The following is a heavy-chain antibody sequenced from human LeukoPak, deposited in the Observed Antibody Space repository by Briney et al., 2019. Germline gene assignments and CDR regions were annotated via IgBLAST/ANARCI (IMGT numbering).Heavy chain of an antibody. V-gene: IGHV3-21*01. CDR3: AIDLSEPHWYSSGWSLDV. J-gene: IGHJ6*02. CDR1: GFTFSSYH. D-gene: IGHD6-19*01. Sequence: TGGSLRLSCAASGFTFSSYHMNWVRQAPGKGLEWVSSISSSSSYIYYADSVKGRFTVSRDNAKNSLYLQMNSLRAEDTAVYYCAIDLSEPHWYSSGWSLDVWGQGTTVTVSS. CDR2: ISSSSSYI.